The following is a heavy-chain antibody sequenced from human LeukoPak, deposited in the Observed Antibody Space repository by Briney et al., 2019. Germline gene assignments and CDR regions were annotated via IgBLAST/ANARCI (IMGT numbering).Heavy chain of an antibody. CDR1: GGSFSSYY. CDR3: XXXXXXXXXDSSGYFPDY. Sequence: SETLSLTCAVYGGSFSSYYWGWIRQPPGKGLEWIGSIYYSGSTYYNPSLKSRVTISVDTSKNQFSLKLSSVTSADTAVYYCXXXXXXXXXDSSGYFPDYWGQGTLVTVSS. J-gene: IGHJ4*02. CDR2: IYYSGST. D-gene: IGHD3-22*01. V-gene: IGHV4-39*01.